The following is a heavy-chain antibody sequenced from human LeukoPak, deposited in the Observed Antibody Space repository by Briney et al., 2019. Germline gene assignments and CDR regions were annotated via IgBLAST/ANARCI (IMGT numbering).Heavy chain of an antibody. V-gene: IGHV3-48*01. Sequence: GGSPRLSCAASGFTFSSYSMNWVRQAPGKGLEWVSYISSSSSTIYYADSVKGRFTISRDNSKNTLYLQMNSLRAEDTAVYYCAKDRVPYSYGFTNFDYWGQGTLVTVSS. CDR1: GFTFSSYS. J-gene: IGHJ4*02. D-gene: IGHD5-18*01. CDR2: ISSSSSTI. CDR3: AKDRVPYSYGFTNFDY.